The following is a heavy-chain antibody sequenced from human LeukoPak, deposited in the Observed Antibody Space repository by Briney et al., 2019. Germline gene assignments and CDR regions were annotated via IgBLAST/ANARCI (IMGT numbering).Heavy chain of an antibody. J-gene: IGHJ4*02. D-gene: IGHD1-7*01. CDR1: GGSFSGYY. CDR3: ASGGELKLELRICHY. V-gene: IGHV4-34*01. CDR2: INHKGST. Sequence: PSETLSLTCAVYGGSFSGYYWSWIRQPPGKGPEWIGEINHKGSTNYNPSLKSRVTISVDTSKNQFSLKLSSVTAADTAVYYCASGGELKLELRICHYWGQGTLVTVSS.